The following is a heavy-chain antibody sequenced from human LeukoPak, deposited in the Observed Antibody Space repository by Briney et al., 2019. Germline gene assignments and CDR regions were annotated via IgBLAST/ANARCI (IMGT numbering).Heavy chain of an antibody. CDR2: IYHSGST. V-gene: IGHV4-38-2*02. Sequence: SETLSLTCTVSGYSISSGYYWGWIRQPPGKGLEWIGSIYHSGSTYYNPSLKSRVTISVDTSKNQFSLKLSSVTAADTAVYYCARGSCGGSCYSFARASYYYYYMDVWGKGTTVTVSS. D-gene: IGHD2-15*01. J-gene: IGHJ6*03. CDR1: GYSISSGYY. CDR3: ARGSCGGSCYSFARASYYYYYMDV.